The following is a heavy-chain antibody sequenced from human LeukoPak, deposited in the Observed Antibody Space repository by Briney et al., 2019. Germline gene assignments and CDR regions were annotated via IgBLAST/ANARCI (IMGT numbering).Heavy chain of an antibody. CDR1: GGSISSGSYY. V-gene: IGHV4-61*02. J-gene: IGHJ4*02. D-gene: IGHD4-17*01. Sequence: PSETLSLTCTVSGGSISSGSYYWSWIRQPAGKGLEWIGRAHTSGSTNYNPSHKSRVIISVDTSKNQFSLKLSSVTAADMAVYYCAREGIYGDYRHWGQGTLVTVSS. CDR3: AREGIYGDYRH. CDR2: AHTSGST.